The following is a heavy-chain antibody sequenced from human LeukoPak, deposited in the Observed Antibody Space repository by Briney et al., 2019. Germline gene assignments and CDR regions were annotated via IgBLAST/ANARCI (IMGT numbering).Heavy chain of an antibody. CDR3: AKARSMYSSETSPEVYFQH. CDR1: GLTFEDYA. D-gene: IGHD6-25*01. Sequence: PGGCLRLACAASGLTFEDYAMDWVRQAPGKGVERVSGISWNSCSKGYADSVKGRFTIHRDNAKNSLYLQMHSLRAEDTALYYCAKARSMYSSETSPEVYFQHWGQGTLVPVSS. J-gene: IGHJ1*01. V-gene: IGHV3-9*01. CDR2: ISWNSCSK.